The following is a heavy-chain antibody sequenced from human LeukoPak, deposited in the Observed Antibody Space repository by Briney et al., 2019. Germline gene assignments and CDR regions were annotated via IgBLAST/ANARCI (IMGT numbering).Heavy chain of an antibody. Sequence: SGGSLRLSCAASGFTFSSYSTNWVRQAPGKGLEWVSSISSSSSYIYYADSVKGRFTISRDNAKNSLYLQMNSLRAEDTAVYYCARGYYYGSGSPSYWGQGTLVTVSS. CDR1: GFTFSSYS. J-gene: IGHJ4*02. D-gene: IGHD3-10*01. V-gene: IGHV3-21*03. CDR3: ARGYYYGSGSPSY. CDR2: ISSSSSYI.